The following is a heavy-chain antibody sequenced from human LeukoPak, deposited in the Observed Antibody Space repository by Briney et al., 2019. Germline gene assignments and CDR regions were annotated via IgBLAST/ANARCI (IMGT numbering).Heavy chain of an antibody. CDR2: IYYSGNT. Sequence: KSSQTLSLTCTVSGGSINSGGYYWTWIRHHPGKGLEWMASIYYSGNTYYSPSLKSRVTISLDTSKSQFSLRLSSVTAADTAVYYCARAHLDDVLMVYAVRAFDIWGQGTMVTVSS. J-gene: IGHJ3*02. V-gene: IGHV4-31*03. CDR3: ARAHLDDVLMVYAVRAFDI. CDR1: GGSINSGGYY. D-gene: IGHD2-8*01.